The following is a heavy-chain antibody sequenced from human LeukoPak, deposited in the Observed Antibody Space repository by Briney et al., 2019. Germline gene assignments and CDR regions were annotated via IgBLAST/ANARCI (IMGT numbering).Heavy chain of an antibody. CDR2: ISYDGSNK. Sequence: GGSLRLSCAASGFTFSSYAMHWVRQAPGKGLEWVAVISYDGSNKYYADSVKGRFTISRDNSKNTLYLQMNSLRAEDTAVYCCARAGIAEYYFDYWGQGTLVTVSS. CDR3: ARAGIAEYYFDY. D-gene: IGHD6-13*01. V-gene: IGHV3-30-3*01. J-gene: IGHJ4*02. CDR1: GFTFSSYA.